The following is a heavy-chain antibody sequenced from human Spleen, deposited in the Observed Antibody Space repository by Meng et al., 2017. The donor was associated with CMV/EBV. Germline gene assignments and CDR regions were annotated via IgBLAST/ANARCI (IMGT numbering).Heavy chain of an antibody. V-gene: IGHV1-18*01. Sequence: ASVKVSCKASGGTFSSYAISWVRQAPGQGLEWMGWISAYNGNTNYAQKLQGRVTMTTDTSTSTAYMELRSLRSDDTAVYYCARDRSGSYSNYYYGMDVWGQGTTVTVSS. D-gene: IGHD1-26*01. CDR2: ISAYNGNT. J-gene: IGHJ6*02. CDR1: GGTFSSYA. CDR3: ARDRSGSYSNYYYGMDV.